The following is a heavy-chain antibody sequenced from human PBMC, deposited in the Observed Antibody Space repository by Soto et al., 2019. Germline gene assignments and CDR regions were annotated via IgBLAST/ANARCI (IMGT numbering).Heavy chain of an antibody. CDR3: ALPKNTLGWYNF. CDR1: GYTFTNYH. J-gene: IGHJ4*02. D-gene: IGHD6-19*01. V-gene: IGHV1-46*01. CDR2: INPNGGST. Sequence: QVQAVQSGAEVKKPGASVKVSCKTSGYTFTNYHVHWVRQAPGQGLEWMGAINPNGGSTTYAQHLQGRVTMASDTSTSTDYMEMSSLRSEDTAVYYCALPKNTLGWYNFWGQGTLVTVS.